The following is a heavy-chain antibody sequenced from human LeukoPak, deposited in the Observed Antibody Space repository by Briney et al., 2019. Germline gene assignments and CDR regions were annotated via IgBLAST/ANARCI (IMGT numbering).Heavy chain of an antibody. CDR2: IYPGDSDT. Sequence: GESLKISCKGSGYIFTSYWIGWVRQMPGKGLEWMGIIYPGDSDTRYSPSFQGQVTISADKSISTAYLQWSSLKASDTAMYYCARALAALRSPLDYWGQGTLVTVSS. V-gene: IGHV5-51*01. J-gene: IGHJ4*02. CDR1: GYIFTSYW. CDR3: ARALAALRSPLDY.